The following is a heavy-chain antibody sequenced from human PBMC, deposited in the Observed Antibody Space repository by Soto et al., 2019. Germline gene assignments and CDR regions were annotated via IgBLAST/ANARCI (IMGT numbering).Heavy chain of an antibody. CDR3: ARDLAVAGSLGGMAV. V-gene: IGHV3-48*03. D-gene: IGHD6-19*01. Sequence: RVSSGVAGGTSISFEVNRVSQTPGKGLEWVSYISSSGSTIYYADSVKGRFTISRDNAKNSLYLQMSSLRAEDTAVYYCARDLAVAGSLGGMAVWGQGTTVTVSS. CDR2: ISSSGSTI. CDR1: GGTSISFE. J-gene: IGHJ6*02.